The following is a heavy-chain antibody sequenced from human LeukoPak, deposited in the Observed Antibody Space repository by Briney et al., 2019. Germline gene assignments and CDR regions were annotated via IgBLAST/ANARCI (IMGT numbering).Heavy chain of an antibody. CDR3: AREDPSPSYYYGSGSYSGY. CDR1: GHSLINSYY. Sequence: LETLSLTCTVSGHSLINSYYWGWIRQPPGKGLEWIGRIYHTGSTYYNPSLKSRVSISLDTSKNQFSLKLSSVTAADTAVYYCAREDPSPSYYYGSGSYSGYWGQGTLVTVSS. D-gene: IGHD3-10*01. V-gene: IGHV4-38-2*02. CDR2: IYHTGST. J-gene: IGHJ4*02.